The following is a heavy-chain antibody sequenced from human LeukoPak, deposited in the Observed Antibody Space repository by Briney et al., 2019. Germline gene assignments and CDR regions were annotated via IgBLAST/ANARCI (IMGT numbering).Heavy chain of an antibody. Sequence: QPGGSLRLSCAASGFTFSSYGMHWVRQAPGKGLEWVAMIWYDGSNKYYADSVKGRFTISRDNSKNTLYLQMNSLRAEDTAVYYCARERSDVFDIWGQGTMVTVSS. V-gene: IGHV3-33*01. CDR2: IWYDGSNK. CDR1: GFTFSSYG. J-gene: IGHJ3*02. CDR3: ARERSDVFDI.